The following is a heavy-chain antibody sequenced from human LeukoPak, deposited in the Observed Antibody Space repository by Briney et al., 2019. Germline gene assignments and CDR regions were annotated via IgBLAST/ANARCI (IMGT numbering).Heavy chain of an antibody. CDR1: GGPFSGYY. J-gene: IGHJ4*02. Sequence: SETLSLTCAVYGGPFSGYYWSWIRQPPGKGLEWIGEINHSGSTNYNPSLKSRVTISVDTSKNQFSLKLSSVTAADTAVYYCARGEPHSYYFDYWGQGTLVTVSS. V-gene: IGHV4-34*01. CDR3: ARGEPHSYYFDY. CDR2: INHSGST.